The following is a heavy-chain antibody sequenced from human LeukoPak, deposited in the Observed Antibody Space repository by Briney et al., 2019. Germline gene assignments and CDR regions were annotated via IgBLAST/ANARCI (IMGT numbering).Heavy chain of an antibody. CDR2: IYYSGST. V-gene: IGHV4-59*01. D-gene: IGHD5-18*01. CDR3: ARGNSYLDY. CDR1: GGSISSYY. Sequence: YPSETLSLTCTVSGGSISSYYWSWVRHPPGKGLEWIGYIYYSGSTNYNPPLKSRVTISVDTSKNQFSLKLSSVTAADTAVYYCARGNSYLDYWGQGTLVTVSS. J-gene: IGHJ4*02.